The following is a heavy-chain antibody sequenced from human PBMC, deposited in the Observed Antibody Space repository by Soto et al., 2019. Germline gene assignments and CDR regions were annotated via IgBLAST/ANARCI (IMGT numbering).Heavy chain of an antibody. CDR2: IYYSGST. CDR1: GGSISSGGYY. D-gene: IGHD6-13*01. V-gene: IGHV4-31*03. Sequence: QVQLQESGPGLVKPSQTLSLTCTVSGGSISSGGYYWSWIRQHPGKGLEWIGYIYYSGSTYYNPSLKSRVTISVDTSKNQCSLKLSSVTAADTAVYYCARDGSSFGAFDIWGQGTMVTVSS. J-gene: IGHJ3*02. CDR3: ARDGSSFGAFDI.